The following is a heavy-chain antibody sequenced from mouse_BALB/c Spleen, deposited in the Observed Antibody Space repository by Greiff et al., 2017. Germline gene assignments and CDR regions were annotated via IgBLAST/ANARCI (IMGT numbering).Heavy chain of an antibody. Sequence: VQLKESGAELVRPGTSVKVSCKASGYAFTNYLIEWVKQRPGQGLEWIGVINPGSGGTNYNEKFKGKATLTADKSSSTAYMQLSSLTSDDSAVYFCARNYGNYDYAMDYWGQGTSVTVSS. CDR3: ARNYGNYDYAMDY. CDR1: GYAFTNYL. D-gene: IGHD2-1*01. J-gene: IGHJ4*01. V-gene: IGHV1-54*01. CDR2: INPGSGGT.